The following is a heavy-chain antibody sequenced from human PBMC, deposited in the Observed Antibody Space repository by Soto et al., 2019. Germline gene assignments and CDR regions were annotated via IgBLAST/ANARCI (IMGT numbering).Heavy chain of an antibody. D-gene: IGHD3-9*01. CDR3: ARDLVLRYFDWFDP. J-gene: IGHJ5*02. CDR2: ISSSSSYI. V-gene: IGHV3-21*01. Sequence: GGSLRLSGAASGGTFSSYSMNWVRQAPGKGLEWVSSISSSSSYIYYADSVKGRFTISRDNAKNSLYLQMNSLRAEDTAVYYCARDLVLRYFDWFDPWGQGTLVTVSS. CDR1: GGTFSSYS.